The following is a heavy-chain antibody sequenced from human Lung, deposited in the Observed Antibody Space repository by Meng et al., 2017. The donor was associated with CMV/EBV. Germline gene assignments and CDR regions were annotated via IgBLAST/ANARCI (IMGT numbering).Heavy chain of an antibody. CDR1: GGTFSSYG. J-gene: IGHJ6*02. D-gene: IGHD1-14*01. CDR2: VIPMLGIV. CDR3: ARDCVTARTPYYYGMDV. Sequence: SXXVSXKATGGTFSSYGVSWVRQAPGHGLEWMGGVIPMLGIVTYAQKYQGRITITADKSTSTSIAFMDLSSLRSDDKAVYYCARDCVTARTPYYYGMDVWGQGTXVTVSS. V-gene: IGHV1-69*10.